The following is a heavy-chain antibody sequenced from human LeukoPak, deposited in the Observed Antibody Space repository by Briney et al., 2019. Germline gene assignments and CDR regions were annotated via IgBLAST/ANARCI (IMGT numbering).Heavy chain of an antibody. V-gene: IGHV1-69*01. CDR3: ASPTCGGDCYQDAEFYYYMDV. D-gene: IGHD2-21*01. CDR1: GGTFSSYA. J-gene: IGHJ6*03. CDR2: IIPIFGTA. Sequence: GASVKVSCKASGGTFSSYAISWVRQAPGQGLEWMGGIIPIFGTANYAQKFQGRVTITADESTSTAYMELSSLRSEDTAVYYCASPTCGGDCYQDAEFYYYMDVWGKGTTVTVSS.